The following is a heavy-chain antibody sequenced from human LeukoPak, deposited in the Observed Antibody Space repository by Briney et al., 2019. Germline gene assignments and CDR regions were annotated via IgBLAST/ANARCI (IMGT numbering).Heavy chain of an antibody. Sequence: SETLSLTCTVSGGSLSSYYWSWIRQPPGKGLEWIGYIYYSGSTNYNPSLKSRVTISVDTSKNQFSLKLSSVTAADTAVYYCARYYDFWSGQSTPYYGMDVWAKGPRSPSP. V-gene: IGHV4-59*01. J-gene: IGHJ6*02. D-gene: IGHD3-3*01. CDR3: ARYYDFWSGQSTPYYGMDV. CDR1: GGSLSSYY. CDR2: IYYSGST.